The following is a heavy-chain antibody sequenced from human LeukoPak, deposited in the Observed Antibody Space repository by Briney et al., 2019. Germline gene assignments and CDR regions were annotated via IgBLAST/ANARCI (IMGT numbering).Heavy chain of an antibody. CDR1: GYTFTSYG. D-gene: IGHD3-22*01. CDR2: INPNSGGT. CDR3: ARKWIFSSGYYYFDY. J-gene: IGHJ4*02. V-gene: IGHV1-2*02. Sequence: ASVKVSCKASGYTFTSYGISWVRQAPGQGLEWMGWINPNSGGTNYTQKFQGRVTMTRDTSISTAYMELSRLTSDDTAVYYCARKWIFSSGYYYFDYWGQGTLVTVSS.